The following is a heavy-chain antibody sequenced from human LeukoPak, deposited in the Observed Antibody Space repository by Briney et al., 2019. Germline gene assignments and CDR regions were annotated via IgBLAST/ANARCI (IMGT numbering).Heavy chain of an antibody. CDR2: IRYDGSSK. D-gene: IGHD4-17*01. Sequence: GGSLRLSCAASGFSFSNYGMHWVRQAPGKGLEWVAFIRYDGSSKYYADSVKGRFTISRDNSKNTLYLQMNSLRAEDMAVYYCAKDFLANGDYGWFDPWGQGTLVTVSS. CDR1: GFSFSNYG. V-gene: IGHV3-30*02. CDR3: AKDFLANGDYGWFDP. J-gene: IGHJ5*02.